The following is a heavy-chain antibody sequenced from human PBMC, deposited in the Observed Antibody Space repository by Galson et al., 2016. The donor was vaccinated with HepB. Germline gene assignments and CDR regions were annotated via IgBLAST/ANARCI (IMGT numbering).Heavy chain of an antibody. CDR2: ISAYSGNT. CDR1: GYTFTSYD. CDR3: ARVGTRGGWTFDI. D-gene: IGHD7-27*01. J-gene: IGHJ3*02. Sequence: SVKVSCKASGYTFTSYDISWVRQAPGQGLEWMGWISAYSGNTNYAQKLQGRVTMTTDTSTSTAYMELRSLRSDDTAVYYCARVGTRGGWTFDIWGQGTMVTVSS. V-gene: IGHV1-18*01.